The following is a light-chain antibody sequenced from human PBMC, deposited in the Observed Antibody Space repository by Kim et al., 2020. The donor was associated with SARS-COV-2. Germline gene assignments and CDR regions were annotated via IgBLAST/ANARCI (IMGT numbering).Light chain of an antibody. J-gene: IGKJ4*01. Sequence: EIVLTQSPATLSLSPGEGATLSCRASQNIRSYLAWYQHRPGQAPRLLIYDASTRVTGIPARFSGSGSGTDFTLTISSLEPEDFAVYYCQQRNTWPSFGGGTKVDIK. CDR3: QQRNTWPS. CDR2: DAS. V-gene: IGKV3-11*01. CDR1: QNIRSY.